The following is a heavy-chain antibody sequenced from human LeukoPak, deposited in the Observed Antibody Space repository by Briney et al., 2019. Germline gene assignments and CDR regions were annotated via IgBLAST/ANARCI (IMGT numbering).Heavy chain of an antibody. V-gene: IGHV4-59*01. CDR2: IYYTGST. J-gene: IGHJ4*02. CDR3: ARLTVTTAIDY. Sequence: SGTLSLTCTVSGGSITSYYWSWIRQPPGKGLEWIAYIYYTGSTNYNPSLESRVTISVDTSKNQFSLRLSSVTAADTAVYYCARLTVTTAIDYWGQGTLVTVSS. CDR1: GGSITSYY. D-gene: IGHD4-17*01.